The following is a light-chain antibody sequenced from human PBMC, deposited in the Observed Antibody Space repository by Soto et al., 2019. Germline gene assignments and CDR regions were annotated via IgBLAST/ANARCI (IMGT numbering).Light chain of an antibody. J-gene: IGKJ5*01. CDR2: DAS. CDR1: QSVSSSY. Sequence: IVLTQSPATLSLSPGERATLSCRASQSVSSSYLAWYQQKPGQAPRLLIYDASNRATGIPARFSGSGSGTDFTLTISSLEPEDFAVYYCQQRSNWSITFGQGTRLEIK. V-gene: IGKV3-11*01. CDR3: QQRSNWSIT.